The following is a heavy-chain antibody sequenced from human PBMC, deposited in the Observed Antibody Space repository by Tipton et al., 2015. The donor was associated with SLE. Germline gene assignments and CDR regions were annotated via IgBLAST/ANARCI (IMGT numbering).Heavy chain of an antibody. Sequence: TLSLTCTVSGGSISSADYYWSWIRQHPEKGLEFVGYISYSGTTYYNPSLKSRITMSLDTSKNQFSLKLSSVTAADTAVYYCARGVRIAVVKGWYFDLWGRGTLVTVSS. CDR3: ARGVRIAVVKGWYFDL. D-gene: IGHD6-19*01. J-gene: IGHJ2*01. CDR2: ISYSGTT. CDR1: GGSISSADYY. V-gene: IGHV4-31*03.